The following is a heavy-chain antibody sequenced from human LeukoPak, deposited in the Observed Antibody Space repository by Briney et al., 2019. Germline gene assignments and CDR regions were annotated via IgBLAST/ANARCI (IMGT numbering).Heavy chain of an antibody. D-gene: IGHD1-1*01. CDR3: AKDAYTGQPRYFDL. Sequence: GGSLRLSCAASGFTFSSYGMHWVRQAPGKGLEWVAFIRYDGSNKYYADSVKGRFTISRDNSKNTLYLQMNSLRAEDTAVYYCAKDAYTGQPRYFDLWGRGTLVTVSS. CDR2: IRYDGSNK. J-gene: IGHJ2*01. V-gene: IGHV3-30*02. CDR1: GFTFSSYG.